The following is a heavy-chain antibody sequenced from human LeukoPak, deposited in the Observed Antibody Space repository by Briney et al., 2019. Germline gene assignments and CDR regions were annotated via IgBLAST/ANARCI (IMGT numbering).Heavy chain of an antibody. CDR2: IIPIFGTA. V-gene: IGHV1-69*13. J-gene: IGHJ6*02. D-gene: IGHD5-18*01. Sequence: SVKVSCKASGGTFSSYAISWVRQAPGQGLEWMGGIIPIFGTANYAQKFQGRVTITADESTGTAYMELSSLRSEDTAVYYCARDQGYSYGLNYYYYGMDVWGQGTTVTVS. CDR3: ARDQGYSYGLNYYYYGMDV. CDR1: GGTFSSYA.